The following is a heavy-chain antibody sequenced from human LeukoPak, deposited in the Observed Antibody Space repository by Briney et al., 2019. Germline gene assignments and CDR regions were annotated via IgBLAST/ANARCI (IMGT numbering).Heavy chain of an antibody. J-gene: IGHJ4*02. Sequence: SVKVSCKASGGTFSSYAISWVRQAPGQGLEWMGRIIPILGIANYAQKFQGRVTITADKSTSTAYMELSSLRSEDTAVYYCAREAKSIASIGYWGQGTLVTVSS. V-gene: IGHV1-69*04. D-gene: IGHD6-6*01. CDR3: AREAKSIASIGY. CDR2: IIPILGIA. CDR1: GGTFSSYA.